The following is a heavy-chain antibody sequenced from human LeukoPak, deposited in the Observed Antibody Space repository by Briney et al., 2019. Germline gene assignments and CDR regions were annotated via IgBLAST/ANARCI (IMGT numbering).Heavy chain of an antibody. CDR3: ARLSSTSQPFDP. Sequence: GESLKISCKGSGYSFASYWIAWVRQMPGKGLELMGIIYPDDSDTRYSPSFQGQVTISADKSISTAYLQGSGLKASDAAVYYCARLSSTSQPFDPWGQGTLVTVSS. CDR1: GYSFASYW. V-gene: IGHV5-51*01. CDR2: IYPDDSDT. J-gene: IGHJ5*02. D-gene: IGHD2-2*01.